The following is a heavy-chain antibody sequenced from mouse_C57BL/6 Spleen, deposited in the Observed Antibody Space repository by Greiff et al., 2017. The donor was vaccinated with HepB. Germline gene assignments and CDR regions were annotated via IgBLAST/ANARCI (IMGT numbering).Heavy chain of an antibody. J-gene: IGHJ2*01. CDR1: GFSLTSYG. CDR3: ASPDGYYNYFDY. V-gene: IGHV2-2*01. Sequence: QVQLKESGPGLVQPSQSLSITCTVSGFSLTSYGVHWVRQSPGKGLEWLGVIWSGGSTDYNAAFISRLSISKDNSKSQVFFKMNSLQADDTAIYYCASPDGYYNYFDYWGQGTTLTVSS. D-gene: IGHD2-3*01. CDR2: IWSGGST.